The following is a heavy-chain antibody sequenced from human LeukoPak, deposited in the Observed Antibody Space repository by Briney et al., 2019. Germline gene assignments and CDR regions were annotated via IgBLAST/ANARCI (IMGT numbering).Heavy chain of an antibody. D-gene: IGHD6-13*01. CDR3: ARDGAAAGSLRYFQH. J-gene: IGHJ1*01. V-gene: IGHV3-11*04. Sequence: GGSLRLSCAASGFTFSNCWMHWVRQAPGEGLEWVSYISSSGSTIYYADSVKGRFTISRDNAKNSLYLQMNSLRAEDTAVYYCARDGAAAGSLRYFQHWGQGTLVTVSS. CDR1: GFTFSNCW. CDR2: ISSSGSTI.